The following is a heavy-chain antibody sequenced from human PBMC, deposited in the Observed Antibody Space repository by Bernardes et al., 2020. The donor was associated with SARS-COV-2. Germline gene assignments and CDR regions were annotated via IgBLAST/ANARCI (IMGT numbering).Heavy chain of an antibody. CDR3: ARELTSEGYFDL. V-gene: IGHV3-23*01. D-gene: IGHD1-20*01. CDR2: INGGGRNT. Sequence: GGSLRLSCAASGFTFNNYAMSWVRQAPGKGLEWVSAINGGGRNTYYADSVKGRFTISRDKSKDTLYLQMHSLRAEDTAVYYCARELTSEGYFDLWGRGALVTVSS. J-gene: IGHJ2*01. CDR1: GFTFNNYA.